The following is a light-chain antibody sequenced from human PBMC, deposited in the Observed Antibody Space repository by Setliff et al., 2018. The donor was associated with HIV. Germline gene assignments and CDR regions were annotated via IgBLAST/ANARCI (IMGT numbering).Light chain of an antibody. J-gene: IGLJ1*01. CDR2: EVR. Sequence: ASVSGSPGQSITISCTGTSSDVGGYKYVSWYQQHPGKAPKLMIYEVRNRPSGVSNRFSGPKSGNTASLTISGLQAEDEADYYCSSYTSTNTYVFGTGTKVTVL. CDR1: SSDVGGYKY. V-gene: IGLV2-14*01. CDR3: SSYTSTNTYV.